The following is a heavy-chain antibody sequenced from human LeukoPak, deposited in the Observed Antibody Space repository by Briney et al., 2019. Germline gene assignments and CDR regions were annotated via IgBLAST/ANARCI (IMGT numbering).Heavy chain of an antibody. CDR1: GFXFNTYR. Sequence: GGSLRLSCAASGFXFNTYRINWVRQAPGKGLKWVSSINTNSSYIYYADSVRGRFTISRDNAKNSLYLQMNSLRAEDTAVYYCASGAFGEFNYWGQGTLVTVSS. CDR3: ASGAFGEFNY. CDR2: INTNSSYI. D-gene: IGHD3-10*01. V-gene: IGHV3-21*01. J-gene: IGHJ4*02.